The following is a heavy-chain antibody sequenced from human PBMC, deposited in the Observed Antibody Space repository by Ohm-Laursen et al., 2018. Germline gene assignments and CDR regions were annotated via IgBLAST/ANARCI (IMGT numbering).Heavy chain of an antibody. CDR2: INPSGGST. V-gene: IGHV1-46*01. CDR1: GYTFTSYY. D-gene: IGHD2/OR15-2a*01. Sequence: ASVKVSCNASGYTFTSYYMHWVRQAPGQGLEWMGIINPSGGSTSYAQKFQGRVTMTRDTSTSTVYMELSSLRSEDTAVYYCARALLSKDGDYYYYGMDVWGQGTTVTVSS. CDR3: ARALLSKDGDYYYYGMDV. J-gene: IGHJ6*02.